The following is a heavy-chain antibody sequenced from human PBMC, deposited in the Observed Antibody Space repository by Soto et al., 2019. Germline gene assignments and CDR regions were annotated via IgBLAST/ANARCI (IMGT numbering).Heavy chain of an antibody. J-gene: IGHJ4*02. CDR2: ISYDGSNK. V-gene: IGHV3-30*18. Sequence: QVQLVESGGGVVQPGRSLRLSCAASGFTFSDYGMRWVRQAPGKGLEWVAVISYDGSNKYYGDSVKGRFTISRDDSKNTLYLQMNSLRSEDTALYYCAKDSPVADYWGQGTLVTVSS. D-gene: IGHD6-19*01. CDR3: AKDSPVADY. CDR1: GFTFSDYG.